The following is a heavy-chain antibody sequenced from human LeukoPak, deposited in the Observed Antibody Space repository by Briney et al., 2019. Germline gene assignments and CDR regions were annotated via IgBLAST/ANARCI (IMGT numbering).Heavy chain of an antibody. D-gene: IGHD3-10*01. J-gene: IGHJ4*02. CDR2: IYYSGST. V-gene: IGHV4-39*01. CDR1: GCSLSSSSYY. Sequence: PSETLSLTCTVSGCSLSSSSYYWGWIRQPPGKGLEWLGSIYYSGSTYYNPSLKSRVTISVDTSKNQFSLKLSSVTAADTAVYYCARAITMVRGVIITGFDYWGQGTLVTVSS. CDR3: ARAITMVRGVIITGFDY.